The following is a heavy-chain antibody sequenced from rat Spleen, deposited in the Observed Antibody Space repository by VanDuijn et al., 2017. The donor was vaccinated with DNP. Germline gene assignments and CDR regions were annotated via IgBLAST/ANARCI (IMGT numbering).Heavy chain of an antibody. CDR1: GFTFSDYY. Sequence: EVQLVESGGDLVQPGRSLKLSCVASGFTFSDYYMAWVRQAPAKGLAWVAYINYDGGRTYYGDSVRGRFTISRDNAKSILYLQMNSLRSDDMATYYCARHVLPLRVWDYWGQGVMVTVSS. J-gene: IGHJ2*01. V-gene: IGHV5-22*01. CDR2: INYDGGRT. CDR3: ARHVLPLRVWDY. D-gene: IGHD4-1*01.